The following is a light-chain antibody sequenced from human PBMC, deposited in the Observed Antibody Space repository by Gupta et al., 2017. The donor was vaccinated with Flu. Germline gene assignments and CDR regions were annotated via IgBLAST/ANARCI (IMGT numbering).Light chain of an antibody. CDR1: QSISTY. CDR2: DAS. V-gene: IGKV1-39*01. CDR3: QQSDSAPPGT. Sequence: SSLSASVGDRITITCRASQSISTYLCWYQQRPGKAPKLLIHDASSLQSGVPSRFSGSGSGTDFTLTISSRQPEDFATYYCQQSDSAPPGTFGQGTKMEMK. J-gene: IGKJ2*01.